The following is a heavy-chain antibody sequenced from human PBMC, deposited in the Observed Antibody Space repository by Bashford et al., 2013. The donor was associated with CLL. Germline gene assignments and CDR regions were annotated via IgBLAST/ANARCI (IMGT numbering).Heavy chain of an antibody. CDR3: ARGGNALIQPLDP. CDR2: IYQSGTT. Sequence: SETLSLTCDVSGDSIRSSNWWSWVRQSPGKGLEWIGDIYQSGTTNYNPSLKSRLIISSDKTKNKLSLSLASVTAADTAVYYCARGGNALIQPLDPWGRGSPRSPSPQ. V-gene: IGHV4-4*02. J-gene: IGHJ5*02. CDR1: GDSIRSSNW. D-gene: IGHD1-14*01.